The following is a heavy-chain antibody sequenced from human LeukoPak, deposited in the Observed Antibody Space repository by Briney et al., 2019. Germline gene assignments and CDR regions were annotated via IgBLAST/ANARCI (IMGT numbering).Heavy chain of an antibody. Sequence: GESLKISCKGSGYKFSDYWIGWVRQMPGKGLEWMGIVYPGDSDSRYSPSFQGQVNISIDKSVSTAYLQWSSLKASDTAMYYCARGQGLVNAFDIWGQGTMVTVSS. CDR1: GYKFSDYW. J-gene: IGHJ3*02. CDR3: ARGQGLVNAFDI. CDR2: VYPGDSDS. V-gene: IGHV5-51*01. D-gene: IGHD6-6*01.